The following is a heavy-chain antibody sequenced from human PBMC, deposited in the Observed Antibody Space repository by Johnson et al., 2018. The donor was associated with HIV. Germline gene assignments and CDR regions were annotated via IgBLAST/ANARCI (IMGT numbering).Heavy chain of an antibody. D-gene: IGHD6-13*01. CDR3: TRSIAASGRDAVDM. J-gene: IGHJ3*02. Sequence: VQLVESGGGVVQPGKSLTLSCVGSGLSFSNFGIHWVRQAPGKGPEWVGRIKSKTDGATTDYAAPLKGRFTISRDDSKNTLYLQMNSLKTEDTDVYYCTRSIAASGRDAVDMWGQGTMVTVSS. CDR2: IKSKTDGATT. V-gene: IGHV3-15*01. CDR1: GLSFSNFG.